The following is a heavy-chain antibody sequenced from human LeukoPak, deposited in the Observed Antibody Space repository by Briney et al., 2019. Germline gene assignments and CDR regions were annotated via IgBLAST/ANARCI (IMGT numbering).Heavy chain of an antibody. D-gene: IGHD4-23*01. Sequence: SGTLSLTCAVSGGSISSSNWWSWVRQHPGKGLEWIGEIDHSGSTNYNPSLKSRVTISVDKSKNQFSLKLSSVTAADTAVYYCAKNGGNSDFDYWGQGILVTVSS. CDR2: IDHSGST. V-gene: IGHV4-4*02. J-gene: IGHJ4*02. CDR1: GGSISSSNW. CDR3: AKNGGNSDFDY.